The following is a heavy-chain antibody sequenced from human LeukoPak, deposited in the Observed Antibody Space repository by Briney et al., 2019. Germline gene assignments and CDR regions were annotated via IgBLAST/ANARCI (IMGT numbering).Heavy chain of an antibody. Sequence: SETLSLTCTVSGGSISSGSYYWSWIRQPAGKGLGWIGCIYTSGSTNYNPSLKSRVTISVDTSKNQFSLKLSSVTAADTAVYYCARADQLLFDAFDIWGQGTMVTVSS. V-gene: IGHV4-61*02. CDR2: IYTSGST. CDR1: GGSISSGSYY. D-gene: IGHD2-2*01. CDR3: ARADQLLFDAFDI. J-gene: IGHJ3*02.